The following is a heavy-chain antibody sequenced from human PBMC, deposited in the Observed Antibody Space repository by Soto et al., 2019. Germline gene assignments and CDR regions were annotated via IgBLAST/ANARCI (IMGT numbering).Heavy chain of an antibody. J-gene: IGHJ5*02. CDR3: AQHDWFDP. Sequence: EGQLVESGGGLVQPGGSLRLSCAVSGFTVSRHYMSWVRQAPGKGLEWVSVIYSGGSTYYADSVKGRFTISRDNSKNTLYLQLNSLRAEDSAVYYCAQHDWFDPWGQGTLVTVSS. CDR2: IYSGGST. CDR1: GFTVSRHY. V-gene: IGHV3-66*01. D-gene: IGHD1-1*01.